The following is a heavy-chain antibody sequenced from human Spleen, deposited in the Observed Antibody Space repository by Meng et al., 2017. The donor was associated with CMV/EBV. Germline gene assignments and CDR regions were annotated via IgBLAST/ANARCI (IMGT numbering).Heavy chain of an antibody. V-gene: IGHV4-4*02. J-gene: IGHJ5*02. CDR3: ARVHGGCSSSSCTLDP. CDR1: GGSISSSHW. CDR2: MYHGGRT. Sequence: GGSISSSHWWTWVRQTPGKGLEWIGEMYHGGRTNYNPSLKSRVTISLDESKNQFSLKLSSVIAADTGVYYCARVHGGCSSSSCTLDPWGQGTLVTVSS. D-gene: IGHD2-2*01.